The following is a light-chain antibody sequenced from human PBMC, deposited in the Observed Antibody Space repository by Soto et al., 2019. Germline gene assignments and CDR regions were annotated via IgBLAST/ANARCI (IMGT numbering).Light chain of an antibody. J-gene: IGLJ3*02. CDR1: SSNIGSNY. CDR3: AAWDDSLSGVV. V-gene: IGLV1-47*01. Sequence: QSVLTQPPSASGTPGQRVTISCSGSSSNIGSNYVCWYQHLPGTAPKLLISRNNQRPSGVPDRFSGSKSGTSASLAISGLRSEDEADYYCAAWDDSLSGVVFGGGTKLTVL. CDR2: RNN.